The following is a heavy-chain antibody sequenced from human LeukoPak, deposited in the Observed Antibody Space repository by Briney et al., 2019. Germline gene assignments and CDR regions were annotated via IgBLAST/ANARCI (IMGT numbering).Heavy chain of an antibody. V-gene: IGHV3-23*01. CDR3: AKDLLGDFYDRSGYYPPYFDY. Sequence: GGSLRLSCAASGFTFSSYAMNWVRQAPGKGLEWVSAISGSGVSTYYADSVKGRFTISRDNSKNTLYLQMHSLRAEDTAVYYRAKDLLGDFYDRSGYYPPYFDYWGQGTLVTVSS. J-gene: IGHJ4*02. CDR2: ISGSGVST. CDR1: GFTFSSYA. D-gene: IGHD3-22*01.